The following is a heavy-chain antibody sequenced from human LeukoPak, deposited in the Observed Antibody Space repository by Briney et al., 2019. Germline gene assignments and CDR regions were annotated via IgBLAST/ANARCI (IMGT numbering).Heavy chain of an antibody. Sequence: GGSLRLSCAASGFTFSNYGMSWVRQAPGKGLEWVSAISGSGVSTYYADSVKGRFTISRDNSKNTLYLQMNSLRAEDTAVYYCVGYCSSTSCYQEDWFDPWGQGTLVTASS. CDR1: GFTFSNYG. V-gene: IGHV3-23*01. CDR3: VGYCSSTSCYQEDWFDP. J-gene: IGHJ5*02. D-gene: IGHD2-2*01. CDR2: ISGSGVST.